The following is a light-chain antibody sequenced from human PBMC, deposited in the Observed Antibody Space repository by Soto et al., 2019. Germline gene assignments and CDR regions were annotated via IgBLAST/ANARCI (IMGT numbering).Light chain of an antibody. V-gene: IGKV3-11*01. CDR2: GAS. Sequence: EIVLTQSPDTLSLSPGERATLSCRASQSVSSNLAWYQQKPGQAPRLLIYGASNRATGIPARFSGSGSGTDFTLTISSLEPEDFAVYYCQQRSNWPRFTFGPGTKVDIK. J-gene: IGKJ3*01. CDR3: QQRSNWPRFT. CDR1: QSVSSN.